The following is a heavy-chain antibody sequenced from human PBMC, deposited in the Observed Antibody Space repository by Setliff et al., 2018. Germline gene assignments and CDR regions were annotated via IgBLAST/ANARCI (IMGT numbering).Heavy chain of an antibody. CDR3: ARGGTYRYFDY. CDR1: GGSISTYY. CDR2: VYYSGTT. V-gene: IGHV4-59*01. J-gene: IGHJ4*02. Sequence: PSETLSLTCTVSGGSISTYYWSWIRQPPGKGLEFIGYVYYSGTTNYDPSLKSRVTMSVDTSKNQFSLKLSSVTAADTAVYYCARGGTYRYFDYWGREPWSPSPQ.